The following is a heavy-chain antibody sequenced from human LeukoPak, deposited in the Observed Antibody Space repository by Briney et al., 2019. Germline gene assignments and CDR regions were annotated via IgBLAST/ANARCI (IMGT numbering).Heavy chain of an antibody. CDR2: ISGSGGST. V-gene: IGHV3-23*01. D-gene: IGHD6-13*01. CDR1: GFTFSSYA. Sequence: GGSLRLSCAASGFTFSSYAMSWVRQAPGKGLEWVSTISGSGGSTYYADSVKGRFTISRDNSKNTLYLQMNSLRAEDTAVYYCAKDQYSSSWYFDYWGQGTLVTVSP. CDR3: AKDQYSSSWYFDY. J-gene: IGHJ4*02.